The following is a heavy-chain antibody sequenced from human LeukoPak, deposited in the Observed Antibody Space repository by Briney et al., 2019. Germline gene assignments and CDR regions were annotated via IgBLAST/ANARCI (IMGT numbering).Heavy chain of an antibody. J-gene: IGHJ4*02. D-gene: IGHD3-22*01. CDR1: GFTFSSYS. Sequence: PGGSLRLSCAASGFTFSSYSMNWVRQAPGKGLEWVSSISSSSSYKYYADSVKGRFTISRDNAKNSLYLQMNSLRAEDTAVYYRARERTPLLSDDSSGYYYAVFGGYDYWGQGTLVTVSS. CDR2: ISSSSSYK. CDR3: ARERTPLLSDDSSGYYYAVFGGYDY. V-gene: IGHV3-21*01.